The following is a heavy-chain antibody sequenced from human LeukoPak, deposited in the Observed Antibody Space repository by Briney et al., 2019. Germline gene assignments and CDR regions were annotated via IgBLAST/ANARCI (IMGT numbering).Heavy chain of an antibody. Sequence: SSETLSLTCTVSGGSISSYYWSWIRQPPGKGLEWIGYIYYSGSTNYNPSLKSRVTISIDTSKNQFSLKLSSVTAADTAVYYCARDPGTSSYGMDVWGQGTTVTVSS. V-gene: IGHV4-59*01. CDR3: ARDPGTSSYGMDV. CDR2: IYYSGST. D-gene: IGHD2-2*01. J-gene: IGHJ6*02. CDR1: GGSISSYY.